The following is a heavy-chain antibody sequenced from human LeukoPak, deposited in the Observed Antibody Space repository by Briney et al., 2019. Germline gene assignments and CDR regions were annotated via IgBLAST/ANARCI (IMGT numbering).Heavy chain of an antibody. J-gene: IGHJ2*01. CDR2: IYYSGGT. Sequence: SETLSLTCTVSGGSVSSGSYYWGWIRQPPGKGLEWIGYIYYSGGTNYNPSLKSRVTISVDTSKNQFSLKLSSVTAADTAVYYCARGLVEMATRYFDLWGRGTLVTVSS. V-gene: IGHV4-61*01. D-gene: IGHD5-24*01. CDR3: ARGLVEMATRYFDL. CDR1: GGSVSSGSYY.